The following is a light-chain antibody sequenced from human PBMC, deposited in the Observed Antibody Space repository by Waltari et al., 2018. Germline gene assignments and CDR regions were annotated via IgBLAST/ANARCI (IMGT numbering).Light chain of an antibody. CDR1: QGIRVD. Sequence: DIQMTQSPSSLSASVGDRVTITSRASQGIRVDLGWYQQKPGRAPKRLIYAASRLQSGVPSRFSGSGSGTEFTLTISSLEPEDFGTYYCLQHNSYPFTFGPGTKVDIK. V-gene: IGKV1-17*01. CDR2: AAS. CDR3: LQHNSYPFT. J-gene: IGKJ3*01.